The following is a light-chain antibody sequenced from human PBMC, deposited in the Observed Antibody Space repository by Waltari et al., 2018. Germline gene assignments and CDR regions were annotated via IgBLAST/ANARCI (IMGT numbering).Light chain of an antibody. CDR1: QSALNSSNNNKIY. J-gene: IGKJ1*01. CDR2: GAS. CDR3: QQYFTTPWA. V-gene: IGKV4-1*01. Sequence: DIAVTQSPESLAVSLGERATINCKSSQSALNSSNNNKIYLAWYQQKPGQPPKLLISGASSRASGVPDRFSGSGSGTDFTLTISSLQADDVALYYCQQYFTTPWAFGQGTKVEIK.